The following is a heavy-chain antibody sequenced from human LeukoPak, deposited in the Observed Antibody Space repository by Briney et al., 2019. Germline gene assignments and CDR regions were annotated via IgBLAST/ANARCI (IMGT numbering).Heavy chain of an antibody. V-gene: IGHV3-21*01. CDR3: ARGVAVAGTDY. D-gene: IGHD6-19*01. CDR2: ISSSSSYI. Sequence: GGSLRFSCAASGFTFSSYSMNWVRQAPGKGLEWVSSISSSSSYIYYADSVKGRFTISRDNAKNTLYLQTNSLRAEDTAVYYCARGVAVAGTDYWGQGTLVTVSS. CDR1: GFTFSSYS. J-gene: IGHJ4*02.